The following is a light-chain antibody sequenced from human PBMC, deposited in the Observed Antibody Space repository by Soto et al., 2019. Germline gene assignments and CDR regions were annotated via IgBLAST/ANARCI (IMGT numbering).Light chain of an antibody. CDR3: QQYNSYWYS. V-gene: IGKV1-5*01. CDR2: DAS. Sequence: DIQMTQSPSTLSASVGDRVTITCRASQSISSWLAWYQQKPGKAPKLLIYDASSLESGVPLRFSGSGCGTEFNLTISSLQPDDFASYYCQQYNSYWYSFGQGTKVDIK. J-gene: IGKJ1*01. CDR1: QSISSW.